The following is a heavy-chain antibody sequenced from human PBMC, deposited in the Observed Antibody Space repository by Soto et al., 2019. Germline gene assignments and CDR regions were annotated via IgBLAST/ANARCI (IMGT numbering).Heavy chain of an antibody. CDR3: VKERADFVTVPHATSGMDV. CDR2: VSYDGNHD. V-gene: IGHV3-30*18. CDR1: GFTFNKFG. D-gene: IGHD3-3*01. Sequence: QVHLVESGGGVVQPGGSLRLSCTASGFTFNKFGMHWVRQTPGKGLEWVAAVSYDGNHDFYADSVRGRLIISRDNSKNTLYLQLNTLKPDDTAVYYCVKERADFVTVPHATSGMDVWGPGTTGTVYS. J-gene: IGHJ6*02.